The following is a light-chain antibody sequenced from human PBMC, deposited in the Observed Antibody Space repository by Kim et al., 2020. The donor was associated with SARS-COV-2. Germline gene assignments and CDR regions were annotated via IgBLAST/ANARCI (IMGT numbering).Light chain of an antibody. J-gene: IGLJ3*02. V-gene: IGLV1-44*01. CDR2: NNN. CDR1: RSNIGHNV. CDR3: ATWDDSLNGWV. Sequence: GRRVTISCSGKRSNIGHNVVQWYRQLPGTAPPLLIYNNNQRPSGIPDRFSGSKSGSSASLAISGLQSEDEAKFYCATWDDSLNGWVFGGGTQLTVL.